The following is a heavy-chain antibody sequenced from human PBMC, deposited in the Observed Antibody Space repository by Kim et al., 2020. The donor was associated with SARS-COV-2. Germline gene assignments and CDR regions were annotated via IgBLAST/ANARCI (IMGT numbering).Heavy chain of an antibody. Sequence: SETLSLTCTVSGGSISSYYWIWIRQPPGKGLEWIGNIYYSGSTNFNPSLKSRVTISVDTSKNQFSLKLSSVTAADTAVYYCASAVYSGYGSFDYWGQGTLVTVSS. CDR2: IYYSGST. CDR1: GGSISSYY. D-gene: IGHD5-12*01. CDR3: ASAVYSGYGSFDY. V-gene: IGHV4-59*13. J-gene: IGHJ4*02.